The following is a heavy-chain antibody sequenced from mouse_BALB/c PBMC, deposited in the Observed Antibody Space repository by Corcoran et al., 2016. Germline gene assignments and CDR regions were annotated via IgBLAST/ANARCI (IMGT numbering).Heavy chain of an antibody. V-gene: IGHV1-7*01. Sequence: QVQLQQSGAELAKPGASVKMSCKASGYTFTSYWMHWVKQRPGQGLEWIGYINPSTGYTEYNQKFKDKATLTADKSSSTAYMQLSSLTSEDYAVHYWSRIYRYHWYFDVWRVGTTVTCSS. CDR3: SRIYRYHWYFDV. CDR1: GYTFTSYW. J-gene: IGHJ1*01. D-gene: IGHD2-14*01. CDR2: INPSTGYT.